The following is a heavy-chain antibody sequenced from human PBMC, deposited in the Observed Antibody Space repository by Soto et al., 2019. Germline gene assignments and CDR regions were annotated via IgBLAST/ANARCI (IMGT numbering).Heavy chain of an antibody. D-gene: IGHD3-10*01. CDR2: IIPIFGTA. J-gene: IGHJ5*02. V-gene: IGHV1-69*13. CDR1: GGTFSSYA. CDR3: ARCYGSGSPAGYNWFDP. Sequence: SVKVSCKASGGTFSSYAISWVRQAPGQGLEWMGGIIPIFGTANYAQKFQGRVTITADESTSTAYMELSSLRSEDTAVYYCARCYGSGSPAGYNWFDPWGQGTLVTVSS.